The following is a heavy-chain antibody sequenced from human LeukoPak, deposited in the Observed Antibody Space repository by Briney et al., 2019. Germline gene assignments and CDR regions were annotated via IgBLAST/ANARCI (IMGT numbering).Heavy chain of an antibody. CDR3: ARVPSGSYSKDS. Sequence: GGSLRLSCAASGFTFSAYWMHWVRQAPGEGLVWVSRINTDGGRTTYADSVKGRFTISRDNIKNTLYLEVNSLRVEDTAVYYCARVPSGSYSKDSWGQGTLVTVSS. J-gene: IGHJ4*02. V-gene: IGHV3-74*03. CDR2: INTDGGRT. D-gene: IGHD1-26*01. CDR1: GFTFSAYW.